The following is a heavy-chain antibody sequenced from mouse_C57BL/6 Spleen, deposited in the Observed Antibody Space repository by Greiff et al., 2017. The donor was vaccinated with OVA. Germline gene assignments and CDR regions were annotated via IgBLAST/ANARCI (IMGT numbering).Heavy chain of an antibody. Sequence: QVQLQQPGAELVMPGASVKLSCKASGYTFTSYWTHWVKQRPGQGLEWIGEIDPSDSYTNYNQKFKGKSTLTVDKSSSTAYMQLSSLTSEDSAVYYCARGYYGSSYYFDYWGQGTTLTVSS. CDR3: ARGYYGSSYYFDY. V-gene: IGHV1-69*01. J-gene: IGHJ2*01. CDR2: IDPSDSYT. D-gene: IGHD1-1*01. CDR1: GYTFTSYW.